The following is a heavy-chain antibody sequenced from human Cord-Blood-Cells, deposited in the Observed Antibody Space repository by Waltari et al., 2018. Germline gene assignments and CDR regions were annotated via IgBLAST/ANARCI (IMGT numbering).Heavy chain of an antibody. CDR2: ISSNGGST. Sequence: EVQLVESGGGLVQPGGSLRLSYSASGFTFSSYAMHWVRQAPGKGLECVSAISSNGGSTYYADSVKGRFTISRDNSKNTLYLQMSSLRAEDTAVYYCVKADDYDYWGQGTLVTVSS. J-gene: IGHJ4*02. CDR3: VKADDYDY. V-gene: IGHV3-64D*09. CDR1: GFTFSSYA. D-gene: IGHD4-17*01.